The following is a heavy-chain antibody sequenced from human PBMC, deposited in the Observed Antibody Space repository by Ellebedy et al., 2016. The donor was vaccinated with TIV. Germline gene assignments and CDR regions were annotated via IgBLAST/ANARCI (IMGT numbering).Heavy chain of an antibody. D-gene: IGHD5-18*01. CDR1: GFTFSSYW. V-gene: IGHV3-15*01. CDR3: ATADGTAMFN. J-gene: IGHJ4*02. Sequence: GGSLRLXXAASGFTFSSYWMSWVRLAPGKGLEWVGRIKSKTDGGTTDYAAPVKGRFSISRDDSKNTLYVQVNSLKTEDTAIYYCATADGTAMFNWGQGTLVTVSS. CDR2: IKSKTDGGTT.